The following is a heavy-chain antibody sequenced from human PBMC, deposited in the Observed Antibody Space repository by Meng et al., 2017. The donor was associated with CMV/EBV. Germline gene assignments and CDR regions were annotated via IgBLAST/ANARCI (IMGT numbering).Heavy chain of an antibody. CDR2: ISSSGSTI. CDR1: GFTFSSYW. V-gene: IGHV3-48*04. J-gene: IGHJ6*02. Sequence: GESLKISCAASGFTFSSYWMNWVRQAPGKGLEWVSYISSSGSTIYYADSVKGRFTISRDNAKNSLYLQMNSLRAEDTAVYYCARDYCSSTSCYREGDYYYYYGMDVWGQGTTVTVSS. D-gene: IGHD2-2*02. CDR3: ARDYCSSTSCYREGDYYYYYGMDV.